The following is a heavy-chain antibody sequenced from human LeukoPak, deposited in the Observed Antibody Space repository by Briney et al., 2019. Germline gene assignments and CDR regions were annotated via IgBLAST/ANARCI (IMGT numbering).Heavy chain of an antibody. D-gene: IGHD4/OR15-4a*01. CDR3: AXXTLGEGEDANYAVYXFDY. J-gene: IGHJ4*02. CDR2: ISYDGSNK. Sequence: SLXLSCAASGFTFSSYAMHWVRQAPGKGLEWVAVISYDGSNKYYADSVKGRFTISRDNSKNTLYLQMNSLRADDTAVYYCAXXTLGEGEDANYAVYXFDYWGQGTVVTVSS. CDR1: GFTFSSYA. V-gene: IGHV3-30*04.